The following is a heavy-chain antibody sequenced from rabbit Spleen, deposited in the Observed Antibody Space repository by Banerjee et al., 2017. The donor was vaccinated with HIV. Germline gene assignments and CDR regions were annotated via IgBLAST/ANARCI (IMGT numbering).Heavy chain of an antibody. CDR3: AREGGILVAGAFNL. CDR2: IYSSNSIT. Sequence: QEQLEESGGDLVKPEGSLTLTCTASGFSFSSSYYMYWVRQAPGKGLEWIGCIYSSNSITWYASWAKGRFTISKTSSTTVTLQMTSLTDADTATYFCAREGGILVAGAFNLWGPGTLVTVS. CDR1: GFSFSSSYY. D-gene: IGHD4-1*01. J-gene: IGHJ4*01. V-gene: IGHV1S45*01.